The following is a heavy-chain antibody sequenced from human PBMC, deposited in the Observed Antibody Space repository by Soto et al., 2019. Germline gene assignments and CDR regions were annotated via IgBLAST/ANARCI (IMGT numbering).Heavy chain of an antibody. V-gene: IGHV4-34*01. D-gene: IGHD3-16*01. Sequence: SETLSLTCAVYGGSFSGYYWRWIRQPPGKGLEWSGEINRSGSTNYNPSLKSRVTISVDTPKNQFSLKLSSVTAADTAVYYCARLGYYYDWGRYRYPPVAVWGRGTTVTVSS. CDR2: INRSGST. CDR3: ARLGYYYDWGRYRYPPVAV. J-gene: IGHJ6*02. CDR1: GGSFSGYY.